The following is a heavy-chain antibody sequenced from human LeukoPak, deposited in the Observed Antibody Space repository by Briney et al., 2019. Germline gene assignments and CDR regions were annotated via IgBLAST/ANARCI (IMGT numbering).Heavy chain of an antibody. CDR2: IKTKSGGGAT. D-gene: IGHD2-15*01. Sequence: GGSLRLSCAASGFTFSSYSMIWVRQAPGKGLEWVARIKTKSGGGATDYAAPVKGRFTISRDDSKNALYLQMNSLKTEDTAVYYCTTTGSAWGQGTLVTVSS. CDR1: GFTFSSYS. V-gene: IGHV3-15*01. J-gene: IGHJ1*01. CDR3: TTTGSA.